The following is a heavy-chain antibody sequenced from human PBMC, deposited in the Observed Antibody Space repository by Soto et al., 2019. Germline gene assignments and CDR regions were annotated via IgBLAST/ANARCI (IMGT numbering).Heavy chain of an antibody. CDR1: GGSISSYY. V-gene: IGHV4-59*01. CDR3: ARDGHPTYGDYVEWYFDL. D-gene: IGHD4-17*01. CDR2: IYYSGST. Sequence: QVQLQESGPGLVKPSETLSLTCTVSGGSISSYYWSWIRQPPGKGLEWIGYIYYSGSTNYNPSLKRRVTISVDTSKNPFSLKLRSVTAADTAVYYCARDGHPTYGDYVEWYFDLWGRGTLVTVSS. J-gene: IGHJ2*01.